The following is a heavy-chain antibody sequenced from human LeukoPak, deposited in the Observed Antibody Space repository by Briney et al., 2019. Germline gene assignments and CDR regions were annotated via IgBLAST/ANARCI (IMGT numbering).Heavy chain of an antibody. J-gene: IGHJ3*02. CDR3: ARGRMVAAAQADAFAI. CDR1: GGSISSYY. CDR2: IYYSGST. Sequence: SETLSLTCTVSGGSISSYYWSWIRQPPVKGLEWIGYIYYSGSTNYNPSLKSRVTISVDTSKNQFSLKLSSVTAADTAVYYCARGRMVAAAQADAFAIWGQGTMVTVSS. D-gene: IGHD6-13*01. V-gene: IGHV4-59*01.